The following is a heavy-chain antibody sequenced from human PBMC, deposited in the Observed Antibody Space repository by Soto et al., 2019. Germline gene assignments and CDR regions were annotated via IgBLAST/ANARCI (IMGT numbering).Heavy chain of an antibody. CDR3: ARVYRITMVRGELSEY. V-gene: IGHV1-18*01. D-gene: IGHD3-10*01. CDR2: ISAYNGNT. J-gene: IGHJ4*02. Sequence: HVQLVQSGAEVKKPGASVKVSCKASGYTFTSYGISWVRQAPGQGLEWMGWISAYNGNTNYAQKLQGRVTMTTDTSTSTAYMELRSLRSDDTAVYYCARVYRITMVRGELSEYWGQGTLVTVSS. CDR1: GYTFTSYG.